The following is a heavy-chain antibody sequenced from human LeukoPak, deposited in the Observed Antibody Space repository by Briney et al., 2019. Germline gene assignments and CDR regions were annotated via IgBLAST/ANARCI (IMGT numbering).Heavy chain of an antibody. CDR3: AREMAV. V-gene: IGHV3-33*01. CDR1: GFNFGTYS. J-gene: IGHJ4*02. CDR2: TWYDGSNE. Sequence: GGSLRLSCAASGFNFGTYSIHWARQAPGKGLEWVAVTWYDGSNEDYVDSVKGRFTISRDNSKNTLYLQMNSLRAEDTAVYYCAREMAVWGQGALVTVSS. D-gene: IGHD2-8*01.